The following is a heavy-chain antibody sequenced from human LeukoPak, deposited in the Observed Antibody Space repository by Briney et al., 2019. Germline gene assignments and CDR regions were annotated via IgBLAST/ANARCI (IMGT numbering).Heavy chain of an antibody. Sequence: GGSLRLSCAASGFTFSSYSMNWVRQARGKGLEWVIYISSSSSTISYAACVKGRFTISRENAKNSLCLQMSRLRAEESAVYCCARARLRPWYMDVWSKETTVTVYS. CDR3: ARARLRPWYMDV. V-gene: IGHV3-48*01. CDR1: GFTFSSYS. D-gene: IGHD4-17*01. J-gene: IGHJ6*03. CDR2: ISSSSSTI.